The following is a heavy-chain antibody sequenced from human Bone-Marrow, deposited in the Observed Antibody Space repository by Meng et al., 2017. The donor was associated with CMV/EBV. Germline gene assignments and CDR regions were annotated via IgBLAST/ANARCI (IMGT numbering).Heavy chain of an antibody. D-gene: IGHD3-16*01. CDR2: IQVIGHT. Sequence: QVQLQQQAPVTGKPSRTLSLTCISPGASIKNSICNWVRQPAGHGLEWIGLIQVIGHTVYNPSLKSRVTVSLDASKSQFSLTLNSVTAADTATYYCAGSRPGGGACDYWGQGILVTVSS. CDR3: AGSRPGGGACDY. CDR1: GASIKNSI. J-gene: IGHJ4*02. V-gene: IGHV4-4*07.